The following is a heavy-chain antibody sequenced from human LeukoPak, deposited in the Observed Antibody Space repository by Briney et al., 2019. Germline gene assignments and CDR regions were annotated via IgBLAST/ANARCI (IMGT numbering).Heavy chain of an antibody. CDR2: IHTSGDT. D-gene: IGHD4-17*01. CDR1: GLTGSHNY. V-gene: IGHV3-53*01. CDR3: IVFGDSNH. Sequence: GGSLRLSCAASGLTGSHNYVSWVRQAPGKGLEWVSAIHTSGDTCYADSVKGRFTISRDTSKNTLYLQINGLRVEDTAVYYCIVFGDSNHWGQGTLVTVSS. J-gene: IGHJ5*02.